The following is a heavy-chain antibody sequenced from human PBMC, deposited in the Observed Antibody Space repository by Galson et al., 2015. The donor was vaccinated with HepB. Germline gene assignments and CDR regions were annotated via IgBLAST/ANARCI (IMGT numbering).Heavy chain of an antibody. CDR3: ARVSSSFYYYYGMDV. Sequence: SVKVSCKASGYTFTSYDINWVRQATGQRLEWMGWINAGNGNTKYSQKFQGRVTITRETSASTAYMELSSLRSEDTAVYYCARVSSSFYYYYGMDVWGQGTTVTVSS. J-gene: IGHJ6*02. CDR2: INAGNGNT. D-gene: IGHD6-6*01. CDR1: GYTFTSYD. V-gene: IGHV1-3*01.